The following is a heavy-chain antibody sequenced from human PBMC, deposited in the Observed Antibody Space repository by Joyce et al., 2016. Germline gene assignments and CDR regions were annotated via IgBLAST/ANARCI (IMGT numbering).Heavy chain of an antibody. J-gene: IGHJ3*02. CDR2: IIPIVGVA. V-gene: IGHV1-69*04. Sequence: VQLVKSGAEGRKLGPSVRVPGKVSGGNFYDYTITWVRQPPGQGLEWMGRIIPIVGVANYARKFRGRVALTADKSTATAYLELNSLRLDDTAMFFCTRGRIEYSKTFNAYDIWGQGTMVTVSS. CDR1: GGNFYDYT. CDR3: TRGRIEYSKTFNAYDI. D-gene: IGHD2/OR15-2a*01.